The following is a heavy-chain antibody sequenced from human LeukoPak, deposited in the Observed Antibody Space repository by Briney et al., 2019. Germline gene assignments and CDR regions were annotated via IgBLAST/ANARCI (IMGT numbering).Heavy chain of an antibody. CDR1: GDSVSSNSAA. V-gene: IGHV6-1*01. CDR3: ASTSERVDTAMVD. Sequence: SQTLSLTCAISGDSVSSNSAARNWIRQSPSRGLEWLGRTYYRSKWYNDYAVSVKSRITINPDTPKNQFSLQLNSVTPEDTAVYYCASTSERVDTAMVDWGQGTLVTVSS. CDR2: TYYRSKWYN. D-gene: IGHD5-18*01. J-gene: IGHJ4*02.